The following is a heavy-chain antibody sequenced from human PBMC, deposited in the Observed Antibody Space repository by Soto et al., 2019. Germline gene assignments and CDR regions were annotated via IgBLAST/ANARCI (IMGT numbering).Heavy chain of an antibody. J-gene: IGHJ5*02. CDR2: IYHRGST. D-gene: IGHD3-22*01. V-gene: IGHV4-4*02. Sequence: QVQLQESGPGLVKPSGTLSLTCAVSGGSISSSNWWGWVRQPPGKGLEWIGEIYHRGSTNYNPSHKSRVTISVDKSKNQFSLRLSSVTAADTAVYYCASKTSGYQRGWFDPWGQGTLVTVSS. CDR1: GGSISSSNW. CDR3: ASKTSGYQRGWFDP.